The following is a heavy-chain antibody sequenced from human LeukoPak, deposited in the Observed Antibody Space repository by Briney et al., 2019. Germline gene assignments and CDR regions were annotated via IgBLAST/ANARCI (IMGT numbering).Heavy chain of an antibody. V-gene: IGHV3-48*03. D-gene: IGHD3-10*01. CDR2: ISSSGSTI. CDR1: GFTFSSYA. Sequence: GGSLRLSCAASGFTFSSYAMNWVRQAPGKGLEWVSYISSSGSTIYYADSVKGRFTISRDNAKNSLYLQMNSLRAEDTAVYYCAGHGSGSYYNYFDYWGQGTLVTVSS. CDR3: AGHGSGSYYNYFDY. J-gene: IGHJ4*02.